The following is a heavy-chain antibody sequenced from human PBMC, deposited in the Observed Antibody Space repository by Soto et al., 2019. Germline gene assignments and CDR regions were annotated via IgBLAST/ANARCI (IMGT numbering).Heavy chain of an antibody. Sequence: QVHLVQSGAEVKKPGASVKVPCKASGYTFPNYGISWVRLAPGQGLEWMGWISAYSGNTKYAQKLQGRVTMTTDTSTSTAYMELRSLRSDDPAVYYCARDLEAVAVVVAMDIWGQVTLVTVSS. CDR2: ISAYSGNT. CDR1: GYTFPNYG. D-gene: IGHD6-19*01. V-gene: IGHV1-18*01. J-gene: IGHJ4*02. CDR3: ARDLEAVAVVVAMDI.